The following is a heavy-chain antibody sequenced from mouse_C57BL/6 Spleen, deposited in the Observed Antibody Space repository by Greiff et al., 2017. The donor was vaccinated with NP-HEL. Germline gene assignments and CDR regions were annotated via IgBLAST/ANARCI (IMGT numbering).Heavy chain of an antibody. V-gene: IGHV5-4*03. CDR2: ISDGGSYT. Sequence: EVMLVESGGGLVKPGGSLKLSCAASGFTFSSYAMSWVRQTPEKRLEWVATISDGGSYTYYPDNVKGRFTISRDNAKNNLYLQMSHLKSEDTAMYYCARVPFYGSSYGYFDVWGTGTTVTVSS. D-gene: IGHD1-1*01. J-gene: IGHJ1*03. CDR1: GFTFSSYA. CDR3: ARVPFYGSSYGYFDV.